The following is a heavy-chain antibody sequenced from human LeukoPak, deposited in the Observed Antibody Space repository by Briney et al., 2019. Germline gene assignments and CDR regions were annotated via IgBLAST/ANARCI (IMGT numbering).Heavy chain of an antibody. CDR2: IYPGDSDT. CDR1: GYSFNTYW. J-gene: IGHJ6*03. D-gene: IGHD6-19*01. V-gene: IGHV5-51*01. Sequence: GESLKISCKGSGYSFNTYWIAWVRQMPGKGLEWMGIIYPGDSDTRYSPSFQGQVTISADKSISTAYLQWSSLKASDTAMYYCARQGSGWSYYYYYYMDVWGKGTTVTVSS. CDR3: ARQGSGWSYYYYYYMDV.